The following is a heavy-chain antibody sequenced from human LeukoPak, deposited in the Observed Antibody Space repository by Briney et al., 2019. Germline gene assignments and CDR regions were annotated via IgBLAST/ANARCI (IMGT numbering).Heavy chain of an antibody. D-gene: IGHD3-10*01. CDR1: GFIFKNYA. Sequence: SLRLSCAASGFIFKNYAMHWVRQAPGKGLEWVSGTSWSSGNIGYADSVKGRFTISRDNAKNSLYLQMNSLRAEDMALYYCAKGGGLRDAFDIWGQGTMVTVSS. V-gene: IGHV3-9*03. CDR2: TSWSSGNI. CDR3: AKGGGLRDAFDI. J-gene: IGHJ3*02.